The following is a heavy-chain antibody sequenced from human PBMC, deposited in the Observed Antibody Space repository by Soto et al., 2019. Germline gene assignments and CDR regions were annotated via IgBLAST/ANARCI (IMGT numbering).Heavy chain of an antibody. D-gene: IGHD3-3*01. CDR3: ARDYYDFWSGYYTGNPPGMDV. CDR1: GGSISSGGYY. J-gene: IGHJ6*02. Sequence: SETLSLTCTVSGGSISSGGYYWSWIRQHPGKGLEWIGYIYYSGSTYYNPPLKSRVTISVDTSKNQFSLKLSSVTAADTAVYYCARDYYDFWSGYYTGNPPGMDVWGQGTTVTVSS. V-gene: IGHV4-31*03. CDR2: IYYSGST.